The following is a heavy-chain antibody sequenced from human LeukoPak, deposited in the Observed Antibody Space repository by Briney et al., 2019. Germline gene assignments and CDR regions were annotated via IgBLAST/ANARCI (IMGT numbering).Heavy chain of an antibody. V-gene: IGHV4-59*01. CDR3: ARGYSSGWYYFDY. CDR2: IDYSGST. D-gene: IGHD6-19*01. J-gene: IGHJ4*02. CDR1: GGSISGYY. Sequence: PSETLSLTCSVSGGSISGYYWSWIRQPPGKKLEWIGYIDYSGSTNYNPSLKSRITISVDTSKNQFSLKLTSVIPADTAVYYCARGYSSGWYYFDYWGQGTLVTVSS.